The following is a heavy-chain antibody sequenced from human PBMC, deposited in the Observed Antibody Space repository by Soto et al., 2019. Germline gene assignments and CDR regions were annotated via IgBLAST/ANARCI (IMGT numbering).Heavy chain of an antibody. CDR2: INTDGSTT. V-gene: IGHV3-74*01. D-gene: IGHD5-12*01. CDR3: VRIRRGDGYTFGY. Sequence: EVQLVESGGVSVQPGGSLRLSCTASGFPLSNYWMHWVRQAPGKGLVWVSRINTDGSTTTYADSVKGRFTISRDNAKNTLYLQMNSLRVEDTAVYYCVRIRRGDGYTFGYWGQGTLVAVSS. CDR1: GFPLSNYW. J-gene: IGHJ4*02.